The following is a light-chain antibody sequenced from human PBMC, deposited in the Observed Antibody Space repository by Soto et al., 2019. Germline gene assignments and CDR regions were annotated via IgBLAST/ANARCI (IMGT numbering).Light chain of an antibody. CDR2: GSS. CDR1: QDGGTY. Sequence: DIQLTQSPSFQSASVGDRVSITCRASQDGGTYLAWYQQKPGQAPRLLIYGSSILESGVPSRFSGRESGTEFTLTVSSLQPEDFATYYCQHLNTYPPSFGGGTKVEVK. CDR3: QHLNTYPPS. J-gene: IGKJ4*01. V-gene: IGKV1-9*01.